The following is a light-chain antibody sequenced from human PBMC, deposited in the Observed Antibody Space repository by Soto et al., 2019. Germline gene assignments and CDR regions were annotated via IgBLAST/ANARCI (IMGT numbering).Light chain of an antibody. J-gene: IGLJ2*01. V-gene: IGLV2-23*02. CDR1: SSDVGSHNF. Sequence: QSVLTQPASVSGSPGQSITISCTGTSSDVGSHNFVSWYQQRPGKAPKLMIFEVTKRPSGVSSRSSASKSGNTASLTISGVQAEDEADYYCCSYAGTTTWVFGGGTKLTVL. CDR3: CSYAGTTTWV. CDR2: EVT.